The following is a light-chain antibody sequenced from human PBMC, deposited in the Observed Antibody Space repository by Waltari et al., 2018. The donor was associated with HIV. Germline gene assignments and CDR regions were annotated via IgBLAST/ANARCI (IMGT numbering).Light chain of an antibody. Sequence: QSVLTQPPSISGAPGQRVTITCTGSSSNIGAGSDVPWYQQLPGKAPTPLLYDSRDRPSGVRDRFAGSKSGTSASLAITGLQTEDEADYYCQSYDNNLSVWMFGGGTKLTVL. CDR2: DSR. J-gene: IGLJ3*02. CDR1: SSNIGAGSD. CDR3: QSYDNNLSVWM. V-gene: IGLV1-40*01.